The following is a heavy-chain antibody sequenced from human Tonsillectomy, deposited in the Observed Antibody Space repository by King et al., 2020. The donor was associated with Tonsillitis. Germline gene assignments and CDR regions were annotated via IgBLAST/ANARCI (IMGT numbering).Heavy chain of an antibody. D-gene: IGHD2-15*01. CDR2: ISYDGSNK. J-gene: IGHJ4*02. V-gene: IGHV3-30*04. CDR3: ARDSGPGGWWYPQD. CDR1: GFTFSSYA. Sequence: VQLVESGGGVVQPGRSLRLSCAASGFTFSSYAMHWVHQAPGKGLEWVAVISYDGSNKYYADSVKGRFTISRDNSKNTLYLQMNSLRAEDTAVYYCARDSGPGGWWYPQDWGQGTLVTVSS.